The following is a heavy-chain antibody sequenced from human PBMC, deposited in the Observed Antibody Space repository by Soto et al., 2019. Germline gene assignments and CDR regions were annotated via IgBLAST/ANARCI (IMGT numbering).Heavy chain of an antibody. Sequence: QVQLQQWGAGLLKPSETLSLTCAVYGGSFSGYYWSWIRQPPGKGLEWIREINHSGSTNYNPSLKSRVTISVDTSKNQFSLKLRSVTAADTAVYYCASLIGSTIFGVIVGGMDVWGQGTTVNVSS. D-gene: IGHD3-3*01. CDR1: GGSFSGYY. V-gene: IGHV4-34*01. J-gene: IGHJ6*02. CDR3: ASLIGSTIFGVIVGGMDV. CDR2: INHSGST.